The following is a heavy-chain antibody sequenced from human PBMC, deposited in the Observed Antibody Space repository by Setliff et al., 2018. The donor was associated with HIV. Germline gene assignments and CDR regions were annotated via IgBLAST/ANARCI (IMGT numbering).Heavy chain of an antibody. V-gene: IGHV4-39*07. J-gene: IGHJ5*02. CDR3: ARDINDGGWFDP. D-gene: IGHD1-1*01. Sequence: SETLSLTCTVSGGSISSSSYYWGWIRQPPGKGLEWIGSIYYSGSIYYNPSLKSRVAISVDTSKNQFSLKLSSVTAADTAVYYCARDINDGGWFDPWGQGTLVTVSS. CDR2: IYYSGSI. CDR1: GGSISSSSYY.